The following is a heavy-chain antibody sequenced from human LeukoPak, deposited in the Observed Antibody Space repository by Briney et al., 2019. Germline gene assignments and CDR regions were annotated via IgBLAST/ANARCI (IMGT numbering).Heavy chain of an antibody. V-gene: IGHV3-7*01. D-gene: IGHD2/OR15-2a*01. CDR3: AKGMDYVLTFPYDY. Sequence: GGSLRLSCAASGFTFSSYWMSWVRQAPGKGLEWVANIEQDGSEKYYVDSVKGRFTISRDNAKNSLYLQMNSLRAEDTAVYYCAKGMDYVLTFPYDYWGQGTLVTVSS. J-gene: IGHJ4*02. CDR1: GFTFSSYW. CDR2: IEQDGSEK.